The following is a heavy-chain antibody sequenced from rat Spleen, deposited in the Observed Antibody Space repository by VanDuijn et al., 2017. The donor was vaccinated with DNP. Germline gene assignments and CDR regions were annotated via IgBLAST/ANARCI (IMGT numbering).Heavy chain of an antibody. D-gene: IGHD1-7*01. CDR1: GFTFSEYN. CDR3: VSHHTTGDFDY. V-gene: IGHV5S10*01. CDR2: IIYDGGRT. J-gene: IGHJ2*01. Sequence: EVQLVESGGGFIQPGGSLKLSCTASGFTFSEYNMAWVRQAPKKGLEWVADIIYDGGRTLYRDSVKGRFTISRDNAKSTLYLQMDSLTSEDTATYYCVSHHTTGDFDYWGQGVMVTVSS.